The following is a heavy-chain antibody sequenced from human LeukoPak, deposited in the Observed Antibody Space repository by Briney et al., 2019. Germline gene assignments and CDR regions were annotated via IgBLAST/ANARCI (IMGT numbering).Heavy chain of an antibody. J-gene: IGHJ4*02. CDR2: ISSSSSSTI. D-gene: IGHD3-10*01. Sequence: GGSLRLSCAASGFTFSSYSMNWVRQAPGKGLEWVSYISSSSSSTIYYADSVKGRFTISRDNAKNSLYLQMNSLRAEDTAVYYCAREWAYYYGSGSYYAFDYWGQGTLVTVSS. CDR1: GFTFSSYS. CDR3: AREWAYYYGSGSYYAFDY. V-gene: IGHV3-48*04.